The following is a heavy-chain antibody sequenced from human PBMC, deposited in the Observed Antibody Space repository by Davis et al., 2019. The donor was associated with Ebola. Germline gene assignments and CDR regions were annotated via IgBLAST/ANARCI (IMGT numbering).Heavy chain of an antibody. CDR1: GYTFTSYY. V-gene: IGHV1-46*01. D-gene: IGHD6-13*01. CDR3: ARALYGSNFDY. J-gene: IGHJ4*02. CDR2: INPSGGST. Sequence: ASVQVSCKASGYTFTSYYMHWVRQAPGQGLEWMGIINPSGGSTSYAQKFQGRVTMTRDTSKNQFSLKLSSVTAADTAVYYCARALYGSNFDYWGQGTLVTVSS.